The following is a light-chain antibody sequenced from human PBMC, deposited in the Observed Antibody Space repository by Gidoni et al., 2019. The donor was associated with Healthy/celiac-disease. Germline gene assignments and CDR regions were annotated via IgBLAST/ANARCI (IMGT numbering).Light chain of an antibody. CDR1: SPNIGSNY. J-gene: IGLJ2*01. V-gene: IGLV1-47*02. CDR2: SNN. Sequence: QSVLTHPPSASGPPGQRVTISCSGSSPNIGSNYVYWYQQLPGTAPKRLIYSNNQRPSGVPDRFSGSKSGTSASLAISGLRSEDEADYYCAAWDDSLSGPVFGGGTKLTVL. CDR3: AAWDDSLSGPV.